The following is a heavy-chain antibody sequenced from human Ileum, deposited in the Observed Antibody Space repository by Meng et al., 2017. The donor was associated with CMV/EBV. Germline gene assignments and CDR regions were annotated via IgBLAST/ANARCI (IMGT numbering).Heavy chain of an antibody. V-gene: IGHV4-34*01. Sequence: QWGQGRLTPTEPRSLTCFVFGGSFTYYYWTWFRQSPGKGLEWIGENTHSGRAYYSSSLTGRATISVDMSKYQFSLKLPSVTAADTAIYYCARGLASGWPDYWGQGTLVTVSS. CDR2: NTHSGRA. CDR1: GGSFTYYY. D-gene: IGHD3-10*01. J-gene: IGHJ4*02. CDR3: ARGLASGWPDY.